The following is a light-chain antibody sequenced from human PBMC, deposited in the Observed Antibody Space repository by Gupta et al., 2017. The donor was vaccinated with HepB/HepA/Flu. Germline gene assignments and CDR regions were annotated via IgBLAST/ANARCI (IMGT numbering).Light chain of an antibody. CDR1: QSVSSN. Sequence: IVMTQSPATLSVSPGERATLSCRASQSVSSNLAWYQQKPGQAPRLLIYGASTRATGIPARFSGSGSGTEFTLTISSLQSEDFAVYYCQQYNNWPLHTFGGGTKVEIK. J-gene: IGKJ4*01. CDR2: GAS. CDR3: QQYNNWPLHT. V-gene: IGKV3-15*01.